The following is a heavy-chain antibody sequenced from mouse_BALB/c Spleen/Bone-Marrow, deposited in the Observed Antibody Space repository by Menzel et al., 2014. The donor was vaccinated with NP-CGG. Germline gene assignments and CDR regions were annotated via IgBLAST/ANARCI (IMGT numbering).Heavy chain of an antibody. Sequence: VQLQQSGPELVKPGASVKVSCKASGYAFTNYNMYWVKQSHGRSLEWIGYNDPYSGGTNYNQKFKGKATLTVDKSSSTAYMHLNSLTFEDSAVYYCARLGTTAVPDYWGQGTTLTVSS. D-gene: IGHD1-1*01. CDR1: GYAFTNYN. CDR3: ARLGTTAVPDY. J-gene: IGHJ2*01. V-gene: IGHV1S135*01. CDR2: NDPYSGGT.